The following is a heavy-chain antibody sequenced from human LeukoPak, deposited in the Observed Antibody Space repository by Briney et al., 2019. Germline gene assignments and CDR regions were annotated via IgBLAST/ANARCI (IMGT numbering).Heavy chain of an antibody. CDR2: INWNGGST. D-gene: IGHD3-3*01. J-gene: IGHJ4*02. CDR3: ARSIFGVVISDY. CDR1: GFTFDDYG. V-gene: IGHV3-20*04. Sequence: PGGSLRLSCAASGFTFDDYGMSWVRQAPGKGLEWVSGINWNGGSTGYADSVKGRFTISRDNTKTSLYLQMNRLRAKDTALYYCARSIFGVVISDYWGQGTLVTVSS.